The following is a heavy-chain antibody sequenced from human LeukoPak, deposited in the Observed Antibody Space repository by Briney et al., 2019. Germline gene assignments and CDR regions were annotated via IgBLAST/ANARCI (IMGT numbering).Heavy chain of an antibody. CDR3: ARRGGYYYGY. Sequence: SETLSLTCAVYGGSFSGYYWSWIRQPPGKGLEWIGEINHSGSTNYNPSLKSRVTISVDTSKNQFSLKLSSVTAADTAVYYCARRGGYYYGYWGQGTLVTVSS. J-gene: IGHJ4*02. CDR2: INHSGST. CDR1: GGSFSGYY. D-gene: IGHD3-10*01. V-gene: IGHV4-34*01.